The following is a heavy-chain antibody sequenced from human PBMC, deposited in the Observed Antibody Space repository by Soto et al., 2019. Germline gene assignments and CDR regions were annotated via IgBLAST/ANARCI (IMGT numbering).Heavy chain of an antibody. CDR3: AKDREAGPDY. CDR1: GFTFSSDA. V-gene: IGHV3-23*01. J-gene: IGHJ4*02. CDR2: ISGSGGGT. Sequence: PGGSLRLSCAASGFTFSSDAMSWVRQGPGQGLEWVSAISGSGGGTYYADSVKGRFTISRDNSKNTLYLQMNSLGAEDTAVYYCAKDREAGPDYWGQGTLVTVSS.